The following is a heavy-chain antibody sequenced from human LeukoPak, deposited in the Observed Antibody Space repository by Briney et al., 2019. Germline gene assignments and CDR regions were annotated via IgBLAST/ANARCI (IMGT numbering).Heavy chain of an antibody. CDR1: GFTVSSNY. J-gene: IGHJ6*02. CDR2: IYSGGST. CDR3: AGVAARPRYYYYYGMDV. Sequence: GGSLRLSCAASGFTVSSNYMSWVRQAPGKGLEWVSVIYSGGSTYYADSVKGRFTISRDNSKNTLYLQMDSLRAEDTAVYYCAGVAARPRYYYYYGMDVWGQGTTVTVSS. D-gene: IGHD6-6*01. V-gene: IGHV3-53*01.